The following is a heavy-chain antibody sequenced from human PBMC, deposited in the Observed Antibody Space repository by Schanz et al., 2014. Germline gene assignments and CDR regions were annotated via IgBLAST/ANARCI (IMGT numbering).Heavy chain of an antibody. Sequence: QVQLVQSGGEVKKPGASVKVSCEASGYTFTSYYIHWFRQAPGQGLEWMGLINPSVGSTSYAQKFQGRVTMTRDTSTSTVYMELSSLRSEDTAVYYCARDGEAAAGCDYWGQGTLVTVSS. CDR2: INPSVGST. CDR1: GYTFTSYY. V-gene: IGHV1-46*03. CDR3: ARDGEAAAGCDY. D-gene: IGHD6-13*01. J-gene: IGHJ4*02.